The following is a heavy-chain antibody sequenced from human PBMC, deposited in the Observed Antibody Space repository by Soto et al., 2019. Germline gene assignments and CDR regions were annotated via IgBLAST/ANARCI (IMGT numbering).Heavy chain of an antibody. J-gene: IGHJ5*02. V-gene: IGHV1-18*01. Sequence: ASVKVSCKASGYTFTSYGISWVRQAPGQGLEWMGWISAYNGNTNYAQKLQGRVTMTTDTSTSTAYMELGSLRSDDTAVYYCARVKSCSSTSCYRRWWFDPWGQGTLVTASS. CDR2: ISAYNGNT. CDR3: ARVKSCSSTSCYRRWWFDP. CDR1: GYTFTSYG. D-gene: IGHD2-2*02.